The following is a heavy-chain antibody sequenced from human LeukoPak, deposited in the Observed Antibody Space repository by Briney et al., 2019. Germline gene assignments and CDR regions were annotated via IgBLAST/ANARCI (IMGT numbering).Heavy chain of an antibody. V-gene: IGHV1-3*01. D-gene: IGHD1-1*01. J-gene: IGHJ4*02. CDR1: GYTFTSYA. CDR3: ARVNINNWHSCDY. Sequence: ASAKVSCKASGYTFTSYAIHWVRQAPGQRLEWMGWISAGNGNTKYSQNFQGRVTFISNTSATTAFMELSSLRSEDAAVYYCARVNINNWHSCDYWGQGTLVTVSS. CDR2: ISAGNGNT.